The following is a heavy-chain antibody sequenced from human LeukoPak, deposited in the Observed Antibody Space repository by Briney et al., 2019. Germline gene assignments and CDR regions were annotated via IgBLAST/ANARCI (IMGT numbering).Heavy chain of an antibody. D-gene: IGHD1-26*01. V-gene: IGHV1-69*13. J-gene: IGHJ4*02. CDR2: IIPIFGTA. CDR1: GGTFSTYA. CDR3: ARVIVVHGIYYFDY. Sequence: SVKVSCKASGGTFSTYAISWVRQAPGQGLEWMGGIIPIFGTANYAQKFQGRVTITADESTSTAYMELSSLRSEDTAVYYCARVIVVHGIYYFDYWGQGTLVTVSS.